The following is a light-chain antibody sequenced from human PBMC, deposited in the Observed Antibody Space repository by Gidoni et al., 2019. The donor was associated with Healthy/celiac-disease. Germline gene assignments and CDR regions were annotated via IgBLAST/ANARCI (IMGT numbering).Light chain of an antibody. CDR2: DAS. J-gene: IGKJ4*01. V-gene: IGKV1-13*02. CDR1: QGISSA. CDR3: QQFNSYPLT. Sequence: AIQLTQSPSSLSASVGDRVTITCRASQGISSALAWYQQKPGKAPNLLIYDASSLESGVPSRCIGSGSGTDFTLTISSLQPEDFATYYCQQFNSYPLTFGGGTKVEIK.